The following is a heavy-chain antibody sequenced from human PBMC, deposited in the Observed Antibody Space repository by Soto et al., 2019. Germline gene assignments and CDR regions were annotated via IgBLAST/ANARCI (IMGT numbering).Heavy chain of an antibody. CDR2: IWYDGSNK. CDR3: ARVAPPYGMDV. Sequence: QVQLVESGGGVVQPGRSLRLSCAASGFTFSSYGMHWVRQAPGKGLEWVAVIWYDGSNKYYADSVKGRFTISRDNSKNTLYLQMNSLRAEDTAVYYCARVAPPYGMDVLGQGTTVTVSS. V-gene: IGHV3-33*01. J-gene: IGHJ6*02. CDR1: GFTFSSYG.